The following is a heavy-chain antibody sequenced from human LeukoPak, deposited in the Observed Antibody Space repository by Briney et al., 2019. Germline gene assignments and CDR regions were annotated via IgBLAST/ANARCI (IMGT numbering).Heavy chain of an antibody. CDR2: IHYSGST. CDR3: AIRASGSYPDYFDS. D-gene: IGHD1-26*01. V-gene: IGHV4-59*08. Sequence: PSETLSLTCTISGGSSSSYYWSWIRQPPGKGLEWIGYIHYSGSTNYNPSLKSRATISLDTSKNQVSLKLTSVTAADTAVYYCAIRASGSYPDYFDSWGRGTLVTVSS. CDR1: GGSSSSYY. J-gene: IGHJ4*02.